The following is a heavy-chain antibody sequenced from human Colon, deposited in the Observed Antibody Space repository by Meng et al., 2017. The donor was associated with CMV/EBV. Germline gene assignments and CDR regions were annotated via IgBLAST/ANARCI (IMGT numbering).Heavy chain of an antibody. V-gene: IGHV3-48*03. D-gene: IGHD4-23*01. CDR2: IVSDGTIK. CDR3: TRGRWGP. Sequence: GESLKISCRTSGFTFSSYEMNWVRQTPEKGLEWVAHIVSDGTIKYYAESVQGRFTISRDNAKGSLYLQMNSLTVDDTALYYCTRGRWGPWGHGTLVTVSS. CDR1: GFTFSSYE. J-gene: IGHJ5*02.